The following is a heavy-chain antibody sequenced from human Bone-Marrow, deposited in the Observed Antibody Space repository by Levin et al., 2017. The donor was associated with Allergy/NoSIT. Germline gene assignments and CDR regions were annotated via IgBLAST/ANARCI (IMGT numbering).Heavy chain of an antibody. CDR3: AREGREWLPQDDMDV. Sequence: PSETLSLTCTVSGTSISSGDYYWSWIRQPPGKGLEWIGYVYYSGSTYYNPSLKSRLTISVDTSQNQFSLKLSSVTAADTAVYYCAREGREWLPQDDMDVWGQGTTVTVSS. V-gene: IGHV4-30-4*01. CDR1: GTSISSGDYY. CDR2: VYYSGST. D-gene: IGHD3-3*01. J-gene: IGHJ6*02.